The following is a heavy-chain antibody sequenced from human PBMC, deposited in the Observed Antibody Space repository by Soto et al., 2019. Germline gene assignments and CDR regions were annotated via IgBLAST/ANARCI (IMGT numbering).Heavy chain of an antibody. V-gene: IGHV3-7*03. J-gene: IGHJ6*02. CDR3: AREGRIAAAGTGYYGMDV. Sequence: GGSLRLSCAASGFTFSSYWMSWVRQAPGKGLEWVANIKQDGSEKYYVDSVKGRFTISRDNAKNSLYLQMNSLRSEDTAVYYCAREGRIAAAGTGYYGMDVWGQGTTVTVSS. CDR1: GFTFSSYW. CDR2: IKQDGSEK. D-gene: IGHD6-13*01.